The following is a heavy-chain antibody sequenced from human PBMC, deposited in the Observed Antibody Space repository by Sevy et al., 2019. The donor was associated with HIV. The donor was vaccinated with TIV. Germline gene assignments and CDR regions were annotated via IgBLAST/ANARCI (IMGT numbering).Heavy chain of an antibody. CDR3: ARGPKPLRSDYGDYRGVAYYFDS. Sequence: SETLSLTCAVYGESFSNYYWSWIRLSPGKGLESIGEIDHSGRSDYNPSLKSRVTMSVDTSKNQFSLKLTYVTAADTAVYYCARGPKPLRSDYGDYRGVAYYFDSWGQGTLVTVSS. CDR2: IDHSGRS. CDR1: GESFSNYY. D-gene: IGHD4-17*01. J-gene: IGHJ4*02. V-gene: IGHV4-34*01.